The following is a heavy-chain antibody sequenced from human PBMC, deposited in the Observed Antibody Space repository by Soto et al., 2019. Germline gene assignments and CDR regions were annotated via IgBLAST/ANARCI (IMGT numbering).Heavy chain of an antibody. V-gene: IGHV4-61*01. Sequence: PSETLSLTCTVSGGSVSSGSYYWSWIRQPPGKGLEWIGYIYYSGSTNYNHSHKGRVTIAVDTSKNQFSLKLSSVTAADTAVYYCAGGKLRSHAFDIWGKGTKVTVAS. D-gene: IGHD1-7*01. CDR1: GGSVSSGSYY. J-gene: IGHJ3*02. CDR2: IYYSGST. CDR3: AGGKLRSHAFDI.